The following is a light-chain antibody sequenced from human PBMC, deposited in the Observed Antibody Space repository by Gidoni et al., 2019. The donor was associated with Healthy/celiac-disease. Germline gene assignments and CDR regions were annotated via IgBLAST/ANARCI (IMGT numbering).Light chain of an antibody. Sequence: EIVMTQSPATLPVSPGERATLSCRASQSVSSNLAWYQQKPGQAPRLLIHGASTSATGIPARFSSGGCGTEYTLTISSLQSEDVAVYYCQQYNNWPPLTFGGGTKVEIK. CDR2: GAS. V-gene: IGKV3-15*01. J-gene: IGKJ4*01. CDR1: QSVSSN. CDR3: QQYNNWPPLT.